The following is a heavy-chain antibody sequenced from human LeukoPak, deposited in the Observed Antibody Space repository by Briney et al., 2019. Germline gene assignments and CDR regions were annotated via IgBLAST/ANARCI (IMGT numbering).Heavy chain of an antibody. Sequence: SVKVSCKASGGTFSSYAISWVRQAPGQGLEWMGGIIPIFGTANYAQKFQGRVTITTDESTSTTYMELSSLRSEDTAVYYCARGGAVADSSTFDYWGQGTLVTVSS. CDR3: ARGGAVADSSTFDY. J-gene: IGHJ4*02. CDR1: GGTFSSYA. CDR2: IIPIFGTA. D-gene: IGHD6-19*01. V-gene: IGHV1-69*05.